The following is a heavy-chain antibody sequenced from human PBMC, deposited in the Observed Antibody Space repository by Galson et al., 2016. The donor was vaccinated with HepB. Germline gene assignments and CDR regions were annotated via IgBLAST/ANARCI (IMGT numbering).Heavy chain of an antibody. CDR1: GFPFSNSG. CDR2: ITRGGDAT. Sequence: SLRLSCAASGFPFSNSGMSWVRQAPGRGLEWVSGITRGGDATHYADFVKGRFTISRDNSKNRLYLNMNHLTAGDTAIYYCGKHGGLEYWGQGALVTVSS. D-gene: IGHD3-16*01. J-gene: IGHJ4*02. CDR3: GKHGGLEY. V-gene: IGHV3-23*01.